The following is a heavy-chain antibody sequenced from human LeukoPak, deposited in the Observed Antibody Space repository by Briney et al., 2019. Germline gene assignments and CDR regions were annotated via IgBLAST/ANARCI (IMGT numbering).Heavy chain of an antibody. V-gene: IGHV3-7*01. J-gene: IGHJ4*02. CDR2: INQDGSDK. CDR1: GFTFSSYW. Sequence: PGGSLRLSCAASGFTFSSYWMNWVRQAPGKGLEWVANINQDGSDKYYVDSVKGRFTISRDNAKNSLSLQMNSLRAEDTAVYYCARYYVARGRDFDYWGQGTLVTVSS. D-gene: IGHD3-16*01. CDR3: ARYYVARGRDFDY.